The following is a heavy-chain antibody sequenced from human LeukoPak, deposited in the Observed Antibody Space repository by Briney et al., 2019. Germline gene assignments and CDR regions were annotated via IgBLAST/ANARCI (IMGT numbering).Heavy chain of an antibody. J-gene: IGHJ4*02. D-gene: IGHD3-22*01. Sequence: GGSLRLSCAASGFTFSSYAMHWVRQAPGKGLEWVAVISYDGSTKYYADSVKGPFTISRGTSKSTLYLQMNSLRAEDTAVYYCARGLPYYDSSGYYPHFDYWGQGTLVTVSS. CDR1: GFTFSSYA. V-gene: IGHV3-30*04. CDR3: ARGLPYYDSSGYYPHFDY. CDR2: ISYDGSTK.